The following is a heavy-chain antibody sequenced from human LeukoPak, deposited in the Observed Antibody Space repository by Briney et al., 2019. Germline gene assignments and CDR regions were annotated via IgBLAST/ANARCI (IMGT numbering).Heavy chain of an antibody. J-gene: IGHJ4*02. V-gene: IGHV3-23*01. CDR3: ARRDSSGWYCLDY. CDR1: AFTFSSYA. CDR2: ISGSGGST. D-gene: IGHD6-19*01. Sequence: PGGSLRLSCAASAFTFSSYAMNWVRQAPGEGLEWVSTISGSGGSTYYADSVRGRFTISRDNSENTLYLQMNSLRAEDRAVYYCARRDSSGWYCLDYWGQGTLVTVSS.